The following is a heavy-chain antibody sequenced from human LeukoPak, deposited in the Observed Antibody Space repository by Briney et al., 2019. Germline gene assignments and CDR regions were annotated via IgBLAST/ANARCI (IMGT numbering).Heavy chain of an antibody. V-gene: IGHV1-18*01. CDR2: ISAYNGNT. CDR1: GYTFTSYG. J-gene: IGHJ3*02. Sequence: ASVKVSCKASGYTFTSYGISWVRQAPGQGLGWMGWISAYNGNTNYAQKLQGRVTMTTDTSTSTAYMELRSLRSDDTAVYYCARGGENIVVVVAAGTDAFDIWGQGTMVTVSS. D-gene: IGHD2-15*01. CDR3: ARGGENIVVVVAAGTDAFDI.